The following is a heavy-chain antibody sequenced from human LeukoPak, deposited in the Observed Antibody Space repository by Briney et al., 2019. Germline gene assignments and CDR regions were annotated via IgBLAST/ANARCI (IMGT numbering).Heavy chain of an antibody. Sequence: GGSLRLSCAASGFSFSSYWMSWVRQAPGKGLEWVANIKQDGSEKYYVDSVKGRFTIPRDNAKNSLYPQMNSLRAEDTAVYYCARDPGSSGHPQSDWGQGTLVTVSS. V-gene: IGHV3-7*01. D-gene: IGHD6-19*01. CDR2: IKQDGSEK. CDR1: GFSFSSYW. CDR3: ARDPGSSGHPQSD. J-gene: IGHJ4*02.